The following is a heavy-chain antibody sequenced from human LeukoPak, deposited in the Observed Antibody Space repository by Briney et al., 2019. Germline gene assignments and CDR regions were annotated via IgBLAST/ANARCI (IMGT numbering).Heavy chain of an antibody. Sequence: SVKVSCKASGGTFSSYAISWVRQARGQGLEWMGRIIPIFGTANYAQKFQGRVTITTDESTSTAYMELSSLRSEDTAVYYCAREGVRTTDFDYWGQGTLVTVSS. CDR2: IIPIFGTA. J-gene: IGHJ4*02. V-gene: IGHV1-69*05. D-gene: IGHD3-10*01. CDR1: GGTFSSYA. CDR3: AREGVRTTDFDY.